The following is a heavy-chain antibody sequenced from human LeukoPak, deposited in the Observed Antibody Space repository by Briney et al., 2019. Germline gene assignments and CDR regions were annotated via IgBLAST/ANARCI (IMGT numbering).Heavy chain of an antibody. CDR1: GFTFSSYS. CDR2: ISSSSSTI. J-gene: IGHJ6*02. V-gene: IGHV3-48*01. Sequence: GGSLRLSCAASGFTFSSYSMNWVRQAPGKGLEWVSYISSSSSTIYYADSVKGRFTISRDNAKNSLYLQMNSLRAEDTAVYYCASRTHYYDSSGYLAKIRDYYYYGMDVWGQGTTVTVS. CDR3: ASRTHYYDSSGYLAKIRDYYYYGMDV. D-gene: IGHD3-22*01.